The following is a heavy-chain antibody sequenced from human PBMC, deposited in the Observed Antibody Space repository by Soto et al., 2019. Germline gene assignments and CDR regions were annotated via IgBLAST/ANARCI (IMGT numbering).Heavy chain of an antibody. CDR2: IYYSGST. J-gene: IGHJ4*02. V-gene: IGHV4-59*01. D-gene: IGHD6-6*01. Sequence: PSETLSLTCTVSGGSISSYYWSWIRQPPGKGLEWIGYIYYSGSTNYNPSLKSRVTISVDTSKNQFSLKLSSVTAADTAVYYCAIAGDIAARHFDYWGQGTLVTVSS. CDR3: AIAGDIAARHFDY. CDR1: GGSISSYY.